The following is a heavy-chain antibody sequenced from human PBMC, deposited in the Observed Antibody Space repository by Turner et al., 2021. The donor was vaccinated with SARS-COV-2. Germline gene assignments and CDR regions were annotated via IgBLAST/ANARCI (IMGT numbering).Heavy chain of an antibody. D-gene: IGHD6-13*01. V-gene: IGHV1-69*08. CDR3: ARDEEGIAAAYYYAMDV. Sequence: QVHLLQSGAEVKKPGSSVKFSCKASGGPFSTCTTSWVRQAPGQGREWMGRIIPILGITTYAQKFKGRVTITEDKSTSTDYMEMSRLRSEDKAVYYCARDEEGIAAAYYYAMDVWGQGTTVTVSS. CDR2: IIPILGIT. CDR1: GGPFSTCT. J-gene: IGHJ6*02.